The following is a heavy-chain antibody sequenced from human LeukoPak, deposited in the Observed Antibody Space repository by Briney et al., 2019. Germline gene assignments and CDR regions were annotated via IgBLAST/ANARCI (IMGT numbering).Heavy chain of an antibody. CDR1: GFTFSSYA. J-gene: IGHJ4*02. CDR3: ARRAGAYSHPYDY. Sequence: GGSLRLSCAASGFTFSSYAMNWVRQAPGKGLEWVSTISGSLGSTYYADSVKGRFTISRDNSKNTLFLQMNSLRAEDTAVYYCARRAGAYSHPYDYWGQGTLVTVSS. D-gene: IGHD4/OR15-4a*01. V-gene: IGHV3-23*01. CDR2: ISGSLGST.